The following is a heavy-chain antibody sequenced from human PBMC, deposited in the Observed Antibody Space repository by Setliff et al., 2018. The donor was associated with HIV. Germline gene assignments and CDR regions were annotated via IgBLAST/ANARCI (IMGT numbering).Heavy chain of an antibody. Sequence: GESLKISCVASGFRFSTYGMHWVRQAPGKGLEWVTFIRYDGSDKYYLDSVKGRFTISRDNSKNTLYLQMNNLRPEDTAVYYCAKDFQWSTVNTPLNYQYGMDVWGQGTTVTVSS. D-gene: IGHD4-17*01. CDR3: AKDFQWSTVNTPLNYQYGMDV. J-gene: IGHJ6*02. CDR1: GFRFSTYG. V-gene: IGHV3-30*02. CDR2: IRYDGSDK.